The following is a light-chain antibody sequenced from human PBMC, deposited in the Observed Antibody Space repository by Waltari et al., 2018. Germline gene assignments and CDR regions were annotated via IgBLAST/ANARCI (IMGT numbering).Light chain of an antibody. Sequence: DIVMTQSPGSLAVSLGERATINCKSSQNVLSSSNNKKYIAWYQQKSGQPPKLLIYWTSTRESGVPDRFSGSGSGTDFALTISSLQAEDVAVYYCQQYYTTPWTFGQGTKVEIK. CDR2: WTS. CDR3: QQYYTTPWT. CDR1: QNVLSSSNNKKY. V-gene: IGKV4-1*01. J-gene: IGKJ1*01.